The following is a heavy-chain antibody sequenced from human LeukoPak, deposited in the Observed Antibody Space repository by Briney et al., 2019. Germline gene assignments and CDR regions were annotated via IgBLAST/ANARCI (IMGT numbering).Heavy chain of an antibody. CDR3: ARAQDYDSSGYVDAFDM. D-gene: IGHD3-22*01. J-gene: IGHJ3*02. CDR2: INQDGSEK. Sequence: GGSLRLSCAASGFTFSSYWMSWVRQAPGKGLEWVANINQDGSEKYYVDSVKGRFTISRDNTKNSVYLQMNSLRVEDTAVYYCARAQDYDSSGYVDAFDMWGQGTMVTVSS. CDR1: GFTFSSYW. V-gene: IGHV3-7*02.